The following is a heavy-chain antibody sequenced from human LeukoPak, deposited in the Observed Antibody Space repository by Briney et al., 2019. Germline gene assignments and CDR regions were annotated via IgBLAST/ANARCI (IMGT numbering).Heavy chain of an antibody. CDR2: INAGNGNT. CDR3: ARGGPFSSGWYNDY. Sequence: ASVKVSCKASGYTFTSYAMHWVRQAPGQRLEWMGWINAGNGNTKYSQKFQGRVTITRDTSTSTAYMELRSLRSDDTAVYFCARGGPFSSGWYNDYWGQGTLVTVSA. CDR1: GYTFTSYA. J-gene: IGHJ4*02. D-gene: IGHD6-19*01. V-gene: IGHV1-3*01.